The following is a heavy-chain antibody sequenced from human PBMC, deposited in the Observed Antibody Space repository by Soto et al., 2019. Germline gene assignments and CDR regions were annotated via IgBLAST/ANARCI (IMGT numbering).Heavy chain of an antibody. CDR2: INSDGSST. CDR3: ARAGSELSGANWFDP. CDR1: EFTFSSYW. D-gene: IGHD3-16*02. J-gene: IGHJ5*02. V-gene: IGHV3-74*01. Sequence: EVQLVESGGGLVQPGGSLRLSCAASEFTFSSYWMHWVRQAPGKGLVWVSRINSDGSSTSYADSVKGRFTISRDNAKNTLYLQMNSLRAEDTAVYYCARAGSELSGANWFDPWGQGTLVTVSS.